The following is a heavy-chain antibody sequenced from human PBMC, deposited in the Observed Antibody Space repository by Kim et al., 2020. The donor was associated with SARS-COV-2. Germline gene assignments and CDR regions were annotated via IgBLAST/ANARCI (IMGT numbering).Heavy chain of an antibody. CDR1: GFTFSTYD. D-gene: IGHD6-13*01. Sequence: GGSLRLSCAASGFTFSTYDMHWVRQPTGKGLEWISAIGTIADTFYSASVRGRFTISRENDKNTEYLQMNSLRAGDTAVYYCVRQGSSWHRDPQASAFDIWGQGTTVTVSS. V-gene: IGHV3-13*01. CDR3: VRQGSSWHRDPQASAFDI. CDR2: IGTIADT. J-gene: IGHJ3*02.